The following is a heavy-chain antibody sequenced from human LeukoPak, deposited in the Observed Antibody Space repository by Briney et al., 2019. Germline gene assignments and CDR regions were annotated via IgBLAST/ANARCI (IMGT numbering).Heavy chain of an antibody. CDR2: ISGSGGST. D-gene: IGHD3-10*01. V-gene: IGHV3-23*01. CDR3: AKDQILWFGESNFDY. Sequence: GGSLRLSCAASGFTFSSYAMSWVRQAPGKGLEWVSAISGSGGSTYYADSVKGRFTISRDNSKNTLYLQMNSLRAEDTAVYYCAKDQILWFGESNFDYWGQGTLVTVSS. CDR1: GFTFSSYA. J-gene: IGHJ4*02.